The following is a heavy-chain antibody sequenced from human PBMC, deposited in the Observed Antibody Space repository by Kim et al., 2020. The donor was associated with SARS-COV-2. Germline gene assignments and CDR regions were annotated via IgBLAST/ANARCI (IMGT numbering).Heavy chain of an antibody. V-gene: IGHV4-34*01. CDR2: ITHSGST. Sequence: SETLSLTCAVYGGSFSGYYWSWIRQRQGQGLEWIGEITHSGSTTSYPSLNSRVTISVDTYKNQFPLKLSFGTAAATAVYYCASGAARALLSWKYAFVIWGQVTMVTVSS. J-gene: IGHJ3*02. CDR1: GGSFSGYY. D-gene: IGHD2-21*02. CDR3: ASGAARALLSWKYAFVI.